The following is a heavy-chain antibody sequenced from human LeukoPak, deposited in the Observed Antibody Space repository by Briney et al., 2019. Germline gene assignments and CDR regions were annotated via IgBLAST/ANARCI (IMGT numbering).Heavy chain of an antibody. Sequence: PGGSLRLSCATSGFTFSTYDMHWVRQAPGKGLEWVAHIRYDGLKKRYADSVRGRVTVSRDNSKNTLYLQMNSLRAEDTAVYYCAKDRETFSSYGYSDYWGQGTLVPVSS. V-gene: IGHV3-30*02. CDR2: IRYDGLKK. D-gene: IGHD2-21*01. CDR1: GFTFSTYD. CDR3: AKDRETFSSYGYSDY. J-gene: IGHJ4*02.